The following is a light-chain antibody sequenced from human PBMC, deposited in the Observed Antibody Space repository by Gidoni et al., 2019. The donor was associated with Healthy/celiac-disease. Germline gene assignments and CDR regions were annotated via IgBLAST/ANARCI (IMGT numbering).Light chain of an antibody. J-gene: IGKJ4*01. Sequence: DVVMTQSPLTLPVTLGQPASISCRSSQSLVHSDGNTYLNWLQQRPGQSPRRLIYKVSNRDSGVPERFSGRGSGTDFTLKISRVEAEDVGVYYCMQGTHWPLTFGGGTKVEIK. CDR1: QSLVHSDGNTY. V-gene: IGKV2-30*02. CDR3: MQGTHWPLT. CDR2: KVS.